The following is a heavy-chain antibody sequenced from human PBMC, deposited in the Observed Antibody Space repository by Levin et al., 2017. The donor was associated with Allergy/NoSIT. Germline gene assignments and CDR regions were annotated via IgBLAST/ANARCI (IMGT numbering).Heavy chain of an antibody. CDR2: LNPNTGGT. CDR1: GYTFTSHY. J-gene: IGHJ6*02. D-gene: IGHD5/OR15-5a*01. CDR3: ARAGLSSYYCVDV. Sequence: ASVKVSCKASGYTFTSHYIHWVQQAPGQGLEWIGMLNPNTGGTSYTQKFQGRVTMTRDTSTSTVYMELSSLRSEDTAVYYCARAGLSSYYCVDVWGQGTTVTVAS. V-gene: IGHV1-46*01.